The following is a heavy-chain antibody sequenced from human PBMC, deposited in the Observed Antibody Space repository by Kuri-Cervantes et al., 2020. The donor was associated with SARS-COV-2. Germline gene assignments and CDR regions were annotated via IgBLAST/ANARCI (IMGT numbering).Heavy chain of an antibody. CDR3: ARDLGGQRFGGMDV. J-gene: IGHJ6*02. CDR2: ISTAGAT. CDR1: GFTFSCYH. D-gene: IGHD3-16*01. Sequence: GESLKISCAASGFTFSCYHMHWVRQATGKGLEWVSAISTAGATYYPGSVKGRFTITRENAKNSLYLQMNSLRAGDTAVYYYARDLGGQRFGGMDVWGQGTTVTVSS. V-gene: IGHV3-13*01.